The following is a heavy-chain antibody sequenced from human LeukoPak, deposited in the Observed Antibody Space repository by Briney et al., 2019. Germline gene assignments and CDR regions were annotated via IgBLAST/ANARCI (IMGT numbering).Heavy chain of an antibody. V-gene: IGHV3-30*03. CDR2: ISYDGSNK. J-gene: IGHJ3*02. CDR1: GFTFSSYG. D-gene: IGHD6-25*01. Sequence: RSPRLSCAASGFTFSSYGMHWVCQAPGKGLEWVAVISYDGSNKYYADSVKGRFTISRDNSKNTLYLQMNSLRAEDTAVYYCASAAPNAFDIWGQGTVDTVSS. CDR3: ASAAPNAFDI.